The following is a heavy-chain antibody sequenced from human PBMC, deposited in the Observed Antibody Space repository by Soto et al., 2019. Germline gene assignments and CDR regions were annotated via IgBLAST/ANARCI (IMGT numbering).Heavy chain of an antibody. CDR2: TYYRSKWYN. V-gene: IGHV6-1*01. CDR1: GDSVSSNSAA. Sequence: SQTLSLTCAISGDSVSSNSAAWNWIRQSPSRGLEWLGRTYYRSKWYNDYAVSVKSRITINPDTSKNQFSLQLNSVTPEDTAVYYCASHYCSGGSCFPYYFDYWGQGTLVTVSS. J-gene: IGHJ4*02. CDR3: ASHYCSGGSCFPYYFDY. D-gene: IGHD2-15*01.